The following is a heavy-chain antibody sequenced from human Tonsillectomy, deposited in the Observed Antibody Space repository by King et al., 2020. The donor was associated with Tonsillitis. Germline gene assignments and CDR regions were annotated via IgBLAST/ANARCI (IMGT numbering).Heavy chain of an antibody. D-gene: IGHD3-22*01. CDR1: GGSISSYY. V-gene: IGHV4-59*01. J-gene: IGHJ4*02. CDR3: ARDKNYYDSSGYYRGGFDY. CDR2: IYYSGST. Sequence: QLQESGPGLVKPSETLSLTCTVSGGSISSYYWSWIRQPPGKGLGWIGYIYYSGSTNYNPSLKSRVTISVDTSKNQFSLKLSSVTAADMAVYYCARDKNYYDSSGYYRGGFDYWGQGTLVTVSS.